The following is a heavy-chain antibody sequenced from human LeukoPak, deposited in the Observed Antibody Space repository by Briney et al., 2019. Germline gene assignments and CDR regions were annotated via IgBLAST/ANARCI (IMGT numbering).Heavy chain of an antibody. Sequence: GGSLRLSCAASGFTFSSFSINWVRQAPGKGLEWVSTISPSGGATYYADSVKGRFTISRDNSRNTLYLQMNSLRAEDQALYYSPKKGYAGSGTYSYYFDYWGQGTLVTVPS. CDR2: ISPSGGAT. D-gene: IGHD3-10*01. J-gene: IGHJ4*02. CDR3: PKKGYAGSGTYSYYFDY. CDR1: GFTFSSFS. V-gene: IGHV3-23*01.